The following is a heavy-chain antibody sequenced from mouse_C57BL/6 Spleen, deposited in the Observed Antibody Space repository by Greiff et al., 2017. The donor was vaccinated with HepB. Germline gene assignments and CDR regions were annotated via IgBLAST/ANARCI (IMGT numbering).Heavy chain of an antibody. J-gene: IGHJ3*01. CDR1: GYTFTSYW. CDR3: ARTYYYGSSYPWFAY. V-gene: IGHV1-61*01. Sequence: VQLQQPGAELVRPGSSVKLSCKASGYTFTSYWMDWVKQRPGQGLEWIGNIYPSDSETHYNQKFKDKATLTVDKSSSTAYMQLSSLTSEDSAVYYCARTYYYGSSYPWFAYWGQGTLVTVSA. CDR2: IYPSDSET. D-gene: IGHD1-1*01.